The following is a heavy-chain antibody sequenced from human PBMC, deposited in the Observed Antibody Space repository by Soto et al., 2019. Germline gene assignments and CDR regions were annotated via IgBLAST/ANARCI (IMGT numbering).Heavy chain of an antibody. CDR2: INSDGSST. CDR1: GFTFSSYW. J-gene: IGHJ3*02. CDR3: ARDGNCSGGSCYPGSAFDI. D-gene: IGHD2-15*01. Sequence: GGSLRLSCAASGFTFSSYWMHWVRQAPGKGLVWVSRINSDGSSTSYADSVKGRFTISRDNAKNTLYLQMNSLRAEDTAVYYCARDGNCSGGSCYPGSAFDIWGQGTMVTVSS. V-gene: IGHV3-74*01.